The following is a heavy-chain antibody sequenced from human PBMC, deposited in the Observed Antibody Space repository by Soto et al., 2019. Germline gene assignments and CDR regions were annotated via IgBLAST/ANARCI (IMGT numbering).Heavy chain of an antibody. CDR1: GYAFSSYD. Sequence: QVQLVQSGAEVKKPGASVKVSCKASGYAFSSYDMNWVRQATGQGLEWVGWMNPDSGDTGYVEKFQGRVTMTRDTSINTAYMELSSLRSEDTAVYYCARSLRGGNVNFDYWGQGTLVTVSS. V-gene: IGHV1-8*01. J-gene: IGHJ4*02. D-gene: IGHD2-15*01. CDR3: ARSLRGGNVNFDY. CDR2: MNPDSGDT.